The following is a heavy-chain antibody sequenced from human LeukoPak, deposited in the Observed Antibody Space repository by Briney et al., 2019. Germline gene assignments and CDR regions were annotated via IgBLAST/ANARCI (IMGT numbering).Heavy chain of an antibody. V-gene: IGHV4-34*01. CDR2: INHSGST. J-gene: IGHJ4*02. Sequence: SETLSLTCAVYGGSFSGYYWSWIRQPPGKGLEWIGEINHSGSTNYNPSLKSRVTISVDTSKNQFSLKLSSVTAADTAVYYCARDQRSLFDVWGQGSLVTVSS. CDR3: ARDQRSLFDV. D-gene: IGHD1-26*01. CDR1: GGSFSGYY.